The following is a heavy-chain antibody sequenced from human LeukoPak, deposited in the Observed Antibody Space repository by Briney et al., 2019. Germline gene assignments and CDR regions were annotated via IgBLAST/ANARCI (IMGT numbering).Heavy chain of an antibody. Sequence: SETLSLTCTVSGGSISSTSYYWGWIRQPPGKGLEWIGSIYYSGSTDYNPSLKSRVTISVDTSKNQFSLKLSSVTAADTAVYYCARDRGSSWYTPIGGYYYYYMDVWGKGTTVTISS. CDR1: GGSISSTSYY. V-gene: IGHV4-39*07. J-gene: IGHJ6*03. D-gene: IGHD6-13*01. CDR2: IYYSGST. CDR3: ARDRGSSWYTPIGGYYYYYMDV.